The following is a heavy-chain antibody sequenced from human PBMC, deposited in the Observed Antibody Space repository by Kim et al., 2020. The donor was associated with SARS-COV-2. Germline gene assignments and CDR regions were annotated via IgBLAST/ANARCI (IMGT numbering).Heavy chain of an antibody. CDR3: ARVGLSSLYYYYGMDV. J-gene: IGHJ6*02. CDR2: IYYSGST. D-gene: IGHD3-16*02. CDR1: GGSISSGDYY. Sequence: SETLSLTCTVSGGSISSGDYYWSWIRQPPGKGLEWIGYIYYSGSTYYNPSLKSRVTISVDTSKNQFSLKLSSVTAADTAVYYCARVGLSSLYYYYGMDVWGQGTTVTVSS. V-gene: IGHV4-30-4*01.